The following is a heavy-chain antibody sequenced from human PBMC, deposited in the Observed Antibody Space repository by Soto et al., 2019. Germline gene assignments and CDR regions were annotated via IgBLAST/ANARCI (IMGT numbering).Heavy chain of an antibody. CDR1: GGSISSSSYY. CDR2: IYYSGST. D-gene: IGHD6-19*01. V-gene: IGHV4-39*07. CDR3: ARVLGSGWSDAFDI. Sequence: SETLSLTCTVSGGSISSSSYYWGWIRQPPGKGLEWIGSIYYSGSTYYNPSLKSRVTISVDTSKNQFSLKLSSVTAADTAVYYCARVLGSGWSDAFDIWGQGTMVTVSS. J-gene: IGHJ3*02.